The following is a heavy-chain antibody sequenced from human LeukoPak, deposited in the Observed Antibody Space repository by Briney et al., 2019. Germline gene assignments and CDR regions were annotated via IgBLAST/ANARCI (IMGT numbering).Heavy chain of an antibody. V-gene: IGHV3-74*01. Sequence: QSGGSLRLSCAASGFIFSSYWMHWVRHAPGKGLVWVSRINSDGSSTSYADSVKGRFTISRDNAKNTLYLQMNSLRAEDTAVYYCARDFSSSWYRSNNWFDPWGQGTLVTVSS. J-gene: IGHJ5*02. D-gene: IGHD6-13*01. CDR1: GFIFSSYW. CDR3: ARDFSSSWYRSNNWFDP. CDR2: INSDGSST.